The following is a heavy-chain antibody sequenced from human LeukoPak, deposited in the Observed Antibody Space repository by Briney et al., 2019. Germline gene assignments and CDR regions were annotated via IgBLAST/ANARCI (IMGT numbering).Heavy chain of an antibody. V-gene: IGHV4-30-4*08. J-gene: IGHJ3*02. CDR1: GGSISSGDYY. D-gene: IGHD1-20*01. CDR2: IYYSGST. Sequence: KPSQTLSLTCTVSGGSISSGDYYWSWIRQPPGKGLEWIGYIYYSGSTYYNPSLKSRVTISVDTSKNQFSLKLSCVTAADTAVYYCARAGNWNDGDAFDIWDQGTMVTVSS. CDR3: ARAGNWNDGDAFDI.